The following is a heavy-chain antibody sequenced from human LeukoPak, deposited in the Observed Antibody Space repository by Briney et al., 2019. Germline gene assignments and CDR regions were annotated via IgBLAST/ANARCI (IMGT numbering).Heavy chain of an antibody. Sequence: SVKVSCKASGGTFSIYAISWVRQAPGQGLEWMGGIIPIFGTANYAQKFQGRVTITADESTSTAYMELSSLRSEDTAVYYCATILGTSYYGSGSYYYWGQGTLVTVSS. CDR1: GGTFSIYA. D-gene: IGHD3-10*01. CDR2: IIPIFGTA. CDR3: ATILGTSYYGSGSYYY. J-gene: IGHJ4*02. V-gene: IGHV1-69*13.